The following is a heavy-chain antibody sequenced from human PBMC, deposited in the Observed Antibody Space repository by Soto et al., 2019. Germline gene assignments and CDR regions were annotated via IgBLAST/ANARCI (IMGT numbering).Heavy chain of an antibody. V-gene: IGHV3-33*01. Sequence: QVQLVESGGGVVQPGRSLRLSCAASGFTFSSYGMHWVRQAPGKGLEWVAVIWYDGSNKYYADSVKGRFTISRDNSKNTLYLQMNSLRAEDTAVYYCAREGTYRYDFWSGYYKVVGYNWFDPWGQGTLVTVSS. CDR2: IWYDGSNK. CDR1: GFTFSSYG. D-gene: IGHD3-3*01. J-gene: IGHJ5*02. CDR3: AREGTYRYDFWSGYYKVVGYNWFDP.